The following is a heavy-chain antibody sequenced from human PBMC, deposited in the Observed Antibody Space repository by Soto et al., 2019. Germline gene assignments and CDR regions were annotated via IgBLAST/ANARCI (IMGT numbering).Heavy chain of an antibody. CDR3: APLGVVGATDSGY. Sequence: QLQLQESGPGLVKPSETLSLTCTVSGGSISSSSYYWGWIRQPPGKGLEWIGSIYYSGSTYYNPSLKSRVTISVDTSKNQFSLKLSSVTAADTAVYYCAPLGVVGATDSGYWGQGTLVTVSS. V-gene: IGHV4-39*01. D-gene: IGHD1-26*01. CDR1: GGSISSSSYY. J-gene: IGHJ4*02. CDR2: IYYSGST.